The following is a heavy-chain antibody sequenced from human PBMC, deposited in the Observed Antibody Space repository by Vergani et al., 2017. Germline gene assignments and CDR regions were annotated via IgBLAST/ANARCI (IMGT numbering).Heavy chain of an antibody. CDR2: ISSSSSTI. J-gene: IGHJ6*02. CDR1: GFTFSSYS. D-gene: IGHD2-21*02. Sequence: EVQLVESGGGLVQPGGSLRLSCAASGFTFSSYSMNWVRQAPGKGLEWVSYISSSSSTISYADSLKGRFTISRDNAKNSLFRQMNSLRAEDTAVYYCARDKQAYCGGYCYFYYYGMDVWGQGTTVTVSS. CDR3: ARDKQAYCGGYCYFYYYGMDV. V-gene: IGHV3-48*01.